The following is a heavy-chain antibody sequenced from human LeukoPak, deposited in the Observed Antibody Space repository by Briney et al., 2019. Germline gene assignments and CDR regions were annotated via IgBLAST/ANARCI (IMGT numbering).Heavy chain of an antibody. Sequence: SETLSLTCTVSGGSISSGDYYWSWIRQPPGKGLEWIGYTYYSGSTYYNPSLKSRVTISVDTSKNQFSLKLSSVTAADTAVYYCARGFYSNYASHYYYYGMDVWGQGTTVTVSS. CDR3: ARGFYSNYASHYYYYGMDV. CDR1: GGSISSGDYY. J-gene: IGHJ6*02. V-gene: IGHV4-30-4*01. CDR2: TYYSGST. D-gene: IGHD4-11*01.